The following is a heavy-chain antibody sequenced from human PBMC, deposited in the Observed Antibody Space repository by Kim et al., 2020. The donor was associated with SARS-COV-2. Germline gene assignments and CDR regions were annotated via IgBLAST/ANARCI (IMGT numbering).Heavy chain of an antibody. Sequence: SETLSLTCTVSGGSISSGSYYWSWIRQPAGKGLEWIGRIYTSGSTNYNPSLKSRVTISVDTSKNQFSLKLSSVTAADTAVYYCARETESYYYDSSGYYHDYWGQGTLVTVSS. CDR2: IYTSGST. V-gene: IGHV4-61*02. J-gene: IGHJ4*02. CDR1: GGSISSGSYY. CDR3: ARETESYYYDSSGYYHDY. D-gene: IGHD3-22*01.